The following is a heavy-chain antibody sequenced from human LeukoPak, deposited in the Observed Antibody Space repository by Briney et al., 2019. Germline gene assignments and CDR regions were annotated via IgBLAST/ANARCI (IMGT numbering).Heavy chain of an antibody. Sequence: GGSLRLSCAASGFTFSSFWMSWVRQAPGKGLEWVANIKHDGSEQYYVDSVKGRFTISRDNAKDSLYLQMNSLRADDTAVYYCARDAAERGGFDYWGQGTLVTVSS. J-gene: IGHJ4*02. CDR2: IKHDGSEQ. CDR3: ARDAAERGGFDY. D-gene: IGHD2-15*01. CDR1: GFTFSSFW. V-gene: IGHV3-7*01.